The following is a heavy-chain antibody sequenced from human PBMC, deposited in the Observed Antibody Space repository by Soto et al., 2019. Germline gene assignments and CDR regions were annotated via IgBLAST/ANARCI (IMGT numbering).Heavy chain of an antibody. CDR1: GYIFSSYG. CDR3: ARDRGSSWPYYFDY. V-gene: IGHV1-18*01. CDR2: ISVYNGNT. D-gene: IGHD6-13*01. Sequence: ASVKVSCKASGYIFSSYGISWVRQAPGQELEWMGWISVYNGNTNYAQKFQGRVTMTTDTSTSTAYMDLRSLRSYDTAIYYCARDRGSSWPYYFDYWGQGTLVTVSS. J-gene: IGHJ4*02.